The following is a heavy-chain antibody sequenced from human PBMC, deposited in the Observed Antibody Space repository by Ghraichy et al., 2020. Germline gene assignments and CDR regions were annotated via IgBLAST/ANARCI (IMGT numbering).Heavy chain of an antibody. V-gene: IGHV4-59*01. CDR1: GGSISPYY. Sequence: SETLSLTCTVSGGSISPYYWSWIRQPPGKGLEWIGYIYFSGSTNYNPSLRSRVTISVDTSKNQFSLTLTSVTAADTAVYFCARGATKFDYWGQGTLVTVSS. CDR3: ARGATKFDY. J-gene: IGHJ4*02. CDR2: IYFSGST. D-gene: IGHD2-8*01.